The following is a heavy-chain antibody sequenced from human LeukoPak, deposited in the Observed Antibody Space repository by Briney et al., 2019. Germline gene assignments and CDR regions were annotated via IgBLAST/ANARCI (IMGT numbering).Heavy chain of an antibody. CDR1: GYTFTSYG. D-gene: IGHD6-13*01. J-gene: IGHJ4*02. CDR2: ISAYNGNT. CDR3: ARSGVQTANSWYIY. Sequence: ASVKVSCKASGYTFTSYGISWVRQAPGQGLEWLGWISAYNGNTNHAEKLQDRVTMTTDTSTSTAYMELRSLSSDDTAVYYCARSGVQTANSWYIYWGQGTLVTVSS. V-gene: IGHV1-18*01.